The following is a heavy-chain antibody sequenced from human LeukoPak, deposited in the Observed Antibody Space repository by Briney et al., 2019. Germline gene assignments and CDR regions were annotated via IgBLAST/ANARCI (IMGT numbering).Heavy chain of an antibody. CDR3: ATQTYYYDSSGYYSFDY. Sequence: SVKVSCKASGGTFSSYPISWVRQAPGQGLEWMGGIIPIFGTANYAQKFQGRVTITTDESTSTAYMELSSLRSEDTAVYYCATQTYYYDSSGYYSFDYWGQGTLVTVSS. D-gene: IGHD3-22*01. V-gene: IGHV1-69*05. CDR2: IIPIFGTA. J-gene: IGHJ4*02. CDR1: GGTFSSYP.